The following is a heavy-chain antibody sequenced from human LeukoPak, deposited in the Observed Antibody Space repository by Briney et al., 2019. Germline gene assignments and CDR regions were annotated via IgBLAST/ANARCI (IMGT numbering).Heavy chain of an antibody. Sequence: PGGSLRLSCAASGFTFSSYWMSWVRQAPGKGLEWVANTKQDGSEKYYVDSVKGRFTISRDNAKNSLYLQMNSLRAEDTAVYYCARDRRLGTYGDSLDAFDIWGQGTMVTVSS. J-gene: IGHJ3*02. CDR3: ARDRRLGTYGDSLDAFDI. V-gene: IGHV3-7*03. CDR1: GFTFSSYW. D-gene: IGHD4-17*01. CDR2: TKQDGSEK.